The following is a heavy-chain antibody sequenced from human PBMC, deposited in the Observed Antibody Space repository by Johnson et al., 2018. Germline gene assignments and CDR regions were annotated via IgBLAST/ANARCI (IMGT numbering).Heavy chain of an antibody. J-gene: IGHJ6*03. V-gene: IGHV3-30-3*01. Sequence: QVQLVESGGGVVQPGRSLRLSCAASGFTFSSYAMHWVRQAPGKGLEWVAVISYYGSNKYYADSVKGRFTISRDNSKNTLYLQMNSLRAEDRAVYYCARGGYCSGGSCYSYYYYYMDVWGKGTTVTVSS. CDR2: ISYYGSNK. CDR3: ARGGYCSGGSCYSYYYYYMDV. D-gene: IGHD2-15*01. CDR1: GFTFSSYA.